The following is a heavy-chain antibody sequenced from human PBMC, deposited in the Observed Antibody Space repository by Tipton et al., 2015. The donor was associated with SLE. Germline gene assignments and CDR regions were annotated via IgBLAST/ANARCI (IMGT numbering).Heavy chain of an antibody. J-gene: IGHJ3*02. V-gene: IGHV4-34*01. CDR3: ARSGPPTLRDRLLGAFDI. CDR2: INHSGST. CDR1: GGSFSGYY. D-gene: IGHD3-22*01. Sequence: TLSPTCAVYGGSFSGYYWSCIRQPPGKGLEWIGEINHSGSTNYNPSLKSRVTMSLDTSKNQFSLKLSSVTAADTAVYYCARSGPPTLRDRLLGAFDIWGQGTLVTVSS.